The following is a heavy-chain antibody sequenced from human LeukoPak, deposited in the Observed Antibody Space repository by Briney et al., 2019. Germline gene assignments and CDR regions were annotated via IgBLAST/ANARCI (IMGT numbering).Heavy chain of an antibody. V-gene: IGHV1-8*02. CDR2: MNPNSGNT. J-gene: IGHJ5*02. CDR3: AREGTTRTMVRGGTTRNWFDP. Sequence: GASVKVSCKASGYTFTSYDINWVRQATGQGLEWMGWMNPNSGNTGYAQKFQGRVTMTRNTSISTAYMELSSLRSEDTAVYYCAREGTTRTMVRGGTTRNWFDPWGQGTLVTVSS. D-gene: IGHD3-10*01. CDR1: GYTFTSYD.